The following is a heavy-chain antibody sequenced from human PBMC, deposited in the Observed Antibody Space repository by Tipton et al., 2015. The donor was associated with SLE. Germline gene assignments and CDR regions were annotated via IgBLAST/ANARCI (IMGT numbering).Heavy chain of an antibody. CDR2: IYYSGST. J-gene: IGHJ6*03. V-gene: IGHV4-39*01. CDR3: ARTSTYYDFWSGSYYYYYYMDV. Sequence: TLSLTCTVSGGSITSGTYYWTWIRQPAGKGLGWIGSIYYSGSTYYNPSLKSRVTISVDTSKNQFSLKLSSVTAADTAVYYCARTSTYYDFWSGSYYYYYYMDVWGKGTTATVSS. CDR1: GGSITSGTYY. D-gene: IGHD3-3*01.